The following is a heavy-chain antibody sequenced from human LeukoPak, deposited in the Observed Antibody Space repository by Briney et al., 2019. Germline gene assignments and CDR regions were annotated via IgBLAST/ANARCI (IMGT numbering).Heavy chain of an antibody. CDR3: ARWYCGNNICFHMDV. CDR1: GGSISSSSYY. CDR2: VHYSGSS. Sequence: SETLSLTCTVSGGSISSSSYYWAWIRQPPGKGLEWIGYVHYSGSSAYIASLKSRVTMSVDMSKNQFSLSLTSVTAADTALYYCARWYCGNNICFHMDVWGKGTTVTVFS. D-gene: IGHD2-21*01. J-gene: IGHJ6*03. V-gene: IGHV4-61*05.